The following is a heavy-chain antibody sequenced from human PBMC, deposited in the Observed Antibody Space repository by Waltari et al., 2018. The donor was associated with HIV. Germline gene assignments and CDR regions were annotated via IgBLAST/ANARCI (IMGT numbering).Heavy chain of an antibody. CDR3: ARGIHIMVVSAPMAFDV. D-gene: IGHD2-21*01. Sequence: QVQLLQSGAEVKKPGTSVKVSCEPSGYRFISHIPTRVRQAPGQGLEWMGWISASNGNTKYAEKFQGRLTLTTDTITNIAYLELRNLRSDDTAIYYCARGIHIMVVSAPMAFDVWGQGTLVTVSS. CDR2: ISASNGNT. J-gene: IGHJ3*01. V-gene: IGHV1-18*04. CDR1: GYRFISHI.